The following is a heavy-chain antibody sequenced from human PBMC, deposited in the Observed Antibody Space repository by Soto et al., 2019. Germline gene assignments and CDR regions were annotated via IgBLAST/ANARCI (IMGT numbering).Heavy chain of an antibody. CDR2: TKNRANRYTT. Sequence: EVHLVESGGGLVQPGGSLRLSCAASGFTFSDHYMDWVRQAPGKGLEWVGRTKNRANRYTTEYAASVKGRFTISRDDSKNSRYLKMNSLKTEDTAVYYCDRVKCTDGYLAYWGQETLVNVSS. CDR3: DRVKCTDGYLAY. CDR1: GFTFSDHY. J-gene: IGHJ4*02. V-gene: IGHV3-72*01. D-gene: IGHD2-8*01.